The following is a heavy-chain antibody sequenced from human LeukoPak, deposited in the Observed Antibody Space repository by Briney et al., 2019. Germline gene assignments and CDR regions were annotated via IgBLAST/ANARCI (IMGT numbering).Heavy chain of an antibody. V-gene: IGHV3-33*01. Sequence: PGGSLRLSCAASGFTFSSYGMHWVRQAPGKGLEWVAVIWYDGSNKYYADSVKGRFTISRDNSKNTLYLQMNSLRAEDTAVYYCAREDLGSSGWFRPDYYYYYGMDVWGQGTTVTVSS. CDR3: AREDLGSSGWFRPDYYYYYGMDV. CDR1: GFTFSSYG. CDR2: IWYDGSNK. J-gene: IGHJ6*02. D-gene: IGHD6-19*01.